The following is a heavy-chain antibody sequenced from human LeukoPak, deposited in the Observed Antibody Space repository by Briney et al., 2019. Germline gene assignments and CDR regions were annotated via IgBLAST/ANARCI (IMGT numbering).Heavy chain of an antibody. V-gene: IGHV3-30*02. J-gene: IGHJ4*02. D-gene: IGHD2/OR15-2a*01. CDR3: ATQNNIALSYYFDY. Sequence: GGSLRLSCVVSGFTFSNYGMHWVRQAPGKGLEWVAFIQSDGSNKYYADSMKGRFTISRDNSKSTLYLQMDSLGAEDTALYYCATQNNIALSYYFDYWGQGTLVTVSS. CDR2: IQSDGSNK. CDR1: GFTFSNYG.